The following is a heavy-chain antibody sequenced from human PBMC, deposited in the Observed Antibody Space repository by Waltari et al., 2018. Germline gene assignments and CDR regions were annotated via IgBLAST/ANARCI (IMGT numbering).Heavy chain of an antibody. CDR2: INEDGSEK. CDR3: ASGGHVDY. J-gene: IGHJ4*02. Sequence: EVQLVESGGGLVQPGGSLRLSCAAAGLTFSGFWMTWVRQAPGKGLEWVANINEDGSEKHYVDSVKGRFTISRDNAKNSLFLQMNSLRADDTAVYYCASGGHVDYCGQGTLVTVSS. V-gene: IGHV3-7*01. CDR1: GLTFSGFW.